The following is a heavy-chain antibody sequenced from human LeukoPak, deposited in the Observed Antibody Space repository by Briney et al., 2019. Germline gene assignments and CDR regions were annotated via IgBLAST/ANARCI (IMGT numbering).Heavy chain of an antibody. D-gene: IGHD3-22*01. Sequence: GASVKVSCKASGYTFNGYYMHWVRQAPGQGLEWMGRINSNSGGTNYAQKFLGRVTMTRDTPISTAYMELSRLGSDDTAVYYCARAVYYYDSSGYYGNWGQGTLVTASS. CDR3: ARAVYYYDSSGYYGN. CDR2: INSNSGGT. J-gene: IGHJ4*02. V-gene: IGHV1-2*06. CDR1: GYTFNGYY.